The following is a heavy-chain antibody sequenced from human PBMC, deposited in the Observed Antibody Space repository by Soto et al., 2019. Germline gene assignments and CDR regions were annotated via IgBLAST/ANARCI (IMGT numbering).Heavy chain of an antibody. CDR3: AKDEVVPEARGWYYYSGMDV. CDR2: ISGSGGST. Sequence: VQLLESGGGLVHPGGSLSLSCAASGFPFSSYAMSWVRQAPGKGLEWFSAISGSGGSTYYADSVKGRFAISRDNSRNTLDLQMNSLRVEDTDVYYRAKDEVVPEARGWYYYSGMDVFGQGPTVTVSS. J-gene: IGHJ6*02. CDR1: GFPFSSYA. D-gene: IGHD2-2*01. V-gene: IGHV3-23*01.